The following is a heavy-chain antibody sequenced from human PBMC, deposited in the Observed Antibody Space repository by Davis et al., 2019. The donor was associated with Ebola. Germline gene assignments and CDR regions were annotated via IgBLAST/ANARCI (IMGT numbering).Heavy chain of an antibody. V-gene: IGHV3-73*01. CDR1: GFTFSGSA. CDR2: IRSKANSYAT. CDR3: ARIAGEGSPDV. J-gene: IGHJ6*02. Sequence: GESLKISCAASGFTFSGSAMHWVRQASGKGLEWVGRIRSKANSYATAYAASVKGRFTISRDDSKNTAYLQMNSLKTEDTAVYYCARIAGEGSPDVWGQGTTVTVSS. D-gene: IGHD6-13*01.